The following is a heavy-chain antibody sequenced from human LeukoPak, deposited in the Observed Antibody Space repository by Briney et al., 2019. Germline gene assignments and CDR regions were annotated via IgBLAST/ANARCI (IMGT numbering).Heavy chain of an antibody. V-gene: IGHV3-20*04. Sequence: GGSLRLSCVTSGFTFDDYGMGWVRQVPGKGLEWVSGTNWNGGSTGYADSVKGRFTISRDNAKNSLYLQMNSLRAEDTALYYCARGTEVYYDSSSYYSYWGQGTLVTVSS. CDR3: ARGTEVYYDSSSYYSY. J-gene: IGHJ4*02. CDR2: TNWNGGST. CDR1: GFTFDDYG. D-gene: IGHD3-22*01.